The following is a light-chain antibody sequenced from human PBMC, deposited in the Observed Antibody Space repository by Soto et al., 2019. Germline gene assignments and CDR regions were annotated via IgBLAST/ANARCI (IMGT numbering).Light chain of an antibody. Sequence: VMTQSPVTLSASPGETATLSCKASQNILRTLAWYQQKPGQPPRLLIYGASTRVTGIPARFSGNGSGTEFTLTISSLQSEDFAVYYCHQYNSWPPWTFGQGTKVEV. V-gene: IGKV3D-15*01. CDR2: GAS. CDR1: QNILRT. J-gene: IGKJ1*01. CDR3: HQYNSWPPWT.